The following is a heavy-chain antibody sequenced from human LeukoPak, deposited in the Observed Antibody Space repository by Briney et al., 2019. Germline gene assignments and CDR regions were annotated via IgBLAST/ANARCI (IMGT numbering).Heavy chain of an antibody. D-gene: IGHD4-11*01. CDR3: AREVVTTNRNWFDP. CDR2: IIPIFGIA. CDR1: GGTFSSYA. J-gene: IGHJ5*02. V-gene: IGHV1-69*04. Sequence: SVKVSCKASGGTFSSYAISWGRQAPGQGLEWMGRIIPIFGIANYAQKFQGRVTITADKSTSTAYMELSSLRSEDTAVYYCAREVVTTNRNWFDPWGQGTLVTVSS.